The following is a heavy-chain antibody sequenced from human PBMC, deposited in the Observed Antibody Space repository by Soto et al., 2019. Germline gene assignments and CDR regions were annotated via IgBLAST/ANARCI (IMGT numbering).Heavy chain of an antibody. V-gene: IGHV3-53*01. D-gene: IGHD2-21*02. CDR1: GFTVSSNY. CDR2: IYSGGST. CDR3: ARDRVGGTWWYYGMDV. Sequence: EVQLVVSGGGLIQPGGSLRLSCAASGFTVSSNYMSWVRQGPGKGLEWVSVIYSGGSTYYADSVKGRFTISRDNSKNTLYLQMNSLRAEDAAVYYCARDRVGGTWWYYGMDVWGQGTTVTVSS. J-gene: IGHJ6*02.